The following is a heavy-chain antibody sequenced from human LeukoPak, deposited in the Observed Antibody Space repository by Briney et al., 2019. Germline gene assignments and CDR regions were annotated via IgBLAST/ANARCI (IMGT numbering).Heavy chain of an antibody. J-gene: IGHJ4*02. D-gene: IGHD5-24*01. CDR3: SAAVRMATPRAFDY. V-gene: IGHV1-69*05. CDR1: GGTFSSYA. CDR2: IISIFGTA. Sequence: SVKVSCKASGGTFSSYAISWVRQAPGQGLEWMGGIISIFGTANYAQKFQGRVTITTDESTSTAYMELSSLRSEDTAVYYCSAAVRMATPRAFDYWGQGTLVTVSS.